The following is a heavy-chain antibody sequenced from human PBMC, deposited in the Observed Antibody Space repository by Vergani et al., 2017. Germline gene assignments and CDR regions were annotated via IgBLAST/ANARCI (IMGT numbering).Heavy chain of an antibody. CDR3: AAGPYNWNYPFPFDY. CDR2: IVVGSGNT. J-gene: IGHJ4*02. Sequence: QMQLVQSGPEVKKPGTSVKVSCKASGFTFTSSAMQWVRQARGQRLEWIGWIVVGSGNTNYAQKFQERVTITRDMSTSTAYMGLSSLSSEDTAVSSCAAGPYNWNYPFPFDYWGQGTLVTVSS. V-gene: IGHV1-58*02. CDR1: GFTFTSSA. D-gene: IGHD1-7*01.